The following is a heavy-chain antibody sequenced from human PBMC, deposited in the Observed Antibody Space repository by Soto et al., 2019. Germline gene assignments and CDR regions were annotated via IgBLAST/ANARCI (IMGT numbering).Heavy chain of an antibody. D-gene: IGHD5-18*01. V-gene: IGHV2-5*02. J-gene: IGHJ4*02. CDR3: AHITDPAMVKQFDY. Sequence: QITLKESGPTLVKPTQTLTLTCTFSGFSLSTSGVGVGWIRQPPGKALEWLALIYWDDDKRYSPSLKSRLTITKDTSKNQVVLTMTNMDPVNTATYFCAHITDPAMVKQFDYWGQGTLVTVSS. CDR1: GFSLSTSGVG. CDR2: IYWDDDK.